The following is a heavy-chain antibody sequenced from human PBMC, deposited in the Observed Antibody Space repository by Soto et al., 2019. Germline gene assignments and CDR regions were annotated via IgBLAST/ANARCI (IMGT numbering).Heavy chain of an antibody. V-gene: IGHV3-48*02. J-gene: IGHJ4*02. Sequence: GGSLRLSCAASGFTFSSYSMNWVRQAPGKGLEWVSYISSSSSTIYYADSVKGRFTISRDNAKNSLYLQMNSLRDEDTAVYYWARKMNVGYCSGGSSYPKYFDYGGQGTLVTVPS. CDR1: GFTFSSYS. D-gene: IGHD2-15*01. CDR3: ARKMNVGYCSGGSSYPKYFDY. CDR2: ISSSSSTI.